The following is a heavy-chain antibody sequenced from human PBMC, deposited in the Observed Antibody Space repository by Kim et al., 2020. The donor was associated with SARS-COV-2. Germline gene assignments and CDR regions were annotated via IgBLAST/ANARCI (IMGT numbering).Heavy chain of an antibody. D-gene: IGHD2-15*01. CDR3: TTDPPPGGAGEYYGM. CDR2: IKIKTDGGTT. Sequence: GGSLRLSCAASGFTFSNAWMSWVRQAPGKGLEWVGRIKIKTDGGTTDYAAPVKGRFTISRDDSKNTLYLQMNSLKTEDTAVYYCTTDPPPGGAGEYYGM. CDR1: GFTFSNAW. J-gene: IGHJ6*01. V-gene: IGHV3-15*01.